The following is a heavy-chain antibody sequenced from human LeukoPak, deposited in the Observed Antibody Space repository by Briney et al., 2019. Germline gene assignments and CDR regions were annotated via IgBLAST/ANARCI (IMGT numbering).Heavy chain of an antibody. CDR2: IYSGGDT. V-gene: IGHV3-66*02. CDR1: GFTVSSNY. Sequence: GGSLRLSCAASGFTVSSNYMNWVRQAPGKGLEWVSIIYSGGDTYYADYVKGRFTISRDNSKNTLYLQMNNLRPEDTAVYYCTRGPGSTWYSDYWGQGTLVSVSS. D-gene: IGHD6-13*01. CDR3: TRGPGSTWYSDY. J-gene: IGHJ4*02.